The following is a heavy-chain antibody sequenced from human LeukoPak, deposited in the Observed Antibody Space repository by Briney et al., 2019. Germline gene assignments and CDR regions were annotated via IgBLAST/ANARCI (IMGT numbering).Heavy chain of an antibody. CDR1: GFTFSGYS. D-gene: IGHD3-16*01. CDR3: ARVRGAGLSYYYMDV. V-gene: IGHV3-48*01. CDR2: ITTSSSI. Sequence: GGSLRLSCVASGFTFSGYSMNWVRQAPGKGLEWISYITTSSSIYYADSVKGRFTISRDNARNSLYPQMNGLRAEDTALYYCARVRGAGLSYYYMDVCGKGTTVTVS. J-gene: IGHJ6*03.